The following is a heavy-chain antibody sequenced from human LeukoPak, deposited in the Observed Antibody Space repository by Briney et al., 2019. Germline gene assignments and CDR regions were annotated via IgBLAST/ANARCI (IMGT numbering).Heavy chain of an antibody. CDR1: GFTFSSYA. V-gene: IGHV3-23*01. D-gene: IGHD2-15*01. J-gene: IGHJ5*02. CDR3: ARDRGYCSGGNCYSGWFDP. Sequence: GGSLRLSCAASGFTFSSYAMSWVRQAPGKGLEWVSAISGSGGSTYYADSVKGRVTISRDNSKNTLYLQMNSLRVEDTALYYCARDRGYCSGGNCYSGWFDPWGQGTLVTVSS. CDR2: ISGSGGST.